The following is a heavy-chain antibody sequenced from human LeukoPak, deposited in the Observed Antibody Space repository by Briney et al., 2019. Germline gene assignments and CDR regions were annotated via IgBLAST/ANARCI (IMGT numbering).Heavy chain of an antibody. CDR3: ARDALVDAFDI. Sequence: SETLSLTCTVSGGSISSYYWSWIRQPPGKGLEWIGYIYYSGSTNYNPSLKSRVTISVDRSKNQFSLKLSSVTAADTAVYYCARDALVDAFDIWGQGTMVTVSS. V-gene: IGHV4-59*12. D-gene: IGHD6-13*01. CDR2: IYYSGST. J-gene: IGHJ3*02. CDR1: GGSISSYY.